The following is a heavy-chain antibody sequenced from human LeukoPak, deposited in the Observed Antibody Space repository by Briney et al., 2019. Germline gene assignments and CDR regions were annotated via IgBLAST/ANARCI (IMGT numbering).Heavy chain of an antibody. CDR3: ARTSGSYSYFDY. Sequence: GGSLRLSCAASGFTFDDYAMHWVRQAPGKGLEWVSSISSSSSYIYYADSVKGRFTISRDNAKNSLYLQMNSLRAEDTAVYYCARTSGSYSYFDYWGQGTLVTVSS. V-gene: IGHV3-21*01. CDR2: ISSSSSYI. J-gene: IGHJ4*02. CDR1: GFTFDDYA. D-gene: IGHD1-26*01.